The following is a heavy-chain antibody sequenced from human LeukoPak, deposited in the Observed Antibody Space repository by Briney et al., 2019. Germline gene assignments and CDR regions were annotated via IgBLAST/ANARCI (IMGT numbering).Heavy chain of an antibody. Sequence: GGSLRLSCAASGFIVSNSNMSLVRQAPGKGLGWVSVIFSWCRTFYLHSVNGRFTLSRESSKNTLYLQMKGLRADDTAVYYCERDSYSGYDTTPDYWGKAALVTVSS. V-gene: IGHV3-53*01. J-gene: IGHJ4*02. CDR1: GFIVSNSN. CDR2: IFSWCRT. D-gene: IGHD5-12*01. CDR3: ERDSYSGYDTTPDY.